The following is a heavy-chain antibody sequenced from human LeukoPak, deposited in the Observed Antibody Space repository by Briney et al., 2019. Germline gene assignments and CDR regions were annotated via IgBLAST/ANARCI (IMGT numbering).Heavy chain of an antibody. V-gene: IGHV4-4*02. CDR3: ARVSITMVRGALEG. J-gene: IGHJ4*02. CDR1: GGSIGSSNW. CDR2: IYHSGST. Sequence: TSGTLSLTCAVSGGSIGSSNWWSWVRQPPGKGLEWIGEIYHSGSTKYNPSLKSRVTISVDKSKNQFSLKLSSVTAADTAVYYCARVSITMVRGALEGWGQGTLVTVSS. D-gene: IGHD3-10*01.